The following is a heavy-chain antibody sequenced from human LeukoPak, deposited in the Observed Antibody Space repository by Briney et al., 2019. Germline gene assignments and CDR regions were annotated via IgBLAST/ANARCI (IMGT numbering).Heavy chain of an antibody. D-gene: IGHD6-13*01. CDR2: ISSSSSTI. CDR3: AKLAGIAAADYFDY. V-gene: IGHV3-48*01. CDR1: GFTFSSYS. J-gene: IGHJ4*02. Sequence: GGSLRLSCAASGFTFSSYSMNWVRQAPGKGLEWVSYISSSSSTIYYADSVKGRFTISRDNAKNSLYLQMNSLRAEDTAVYYCAKLAGIAAADYFDYWGQGTLVTVSS.